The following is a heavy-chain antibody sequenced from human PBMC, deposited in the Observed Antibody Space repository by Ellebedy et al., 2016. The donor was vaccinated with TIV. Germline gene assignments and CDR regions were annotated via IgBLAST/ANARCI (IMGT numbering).Heavy chain of an antibody. J-gene: IGHJ4*02. CDR3: ARDGAVTTVFDY. CDR2: INPNSGGT. D-gene: IGHD4-17*01. V-gene: IGHV1-2*04. CDR1: GYTFIDYY. Sequence: AASVKVSCKASGYTFIDYYIHWVRQAPGQGLEWMGWINPNSGGTNYAQKFQGWVTMTRDTSISTAYMELSRLRSDDTDVYYCARDGAVTTVFDYWGQGTLVTVSS.